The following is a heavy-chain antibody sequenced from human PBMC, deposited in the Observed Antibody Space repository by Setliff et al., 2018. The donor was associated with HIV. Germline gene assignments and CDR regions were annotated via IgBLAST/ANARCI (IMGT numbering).Heavy chain of an antibody. CDR2: IYQSGST. CDR3: AAATTLLSPRA. CDR1: GYSISSGFY. J-gene: IGHJ5*02. V-gene: IGHV4-38-2*01. Sequence: SETLSLTCAVSGYSISSGFYWSWMRQPPGKGLEWIGSIYQSGSTNYNSSLESRLTISVDTAKNQFSLKLSSETAADTAVYYCAAATTLLSPRAWGQGTLVTVSS. D-gene: IGHD2-15*01.